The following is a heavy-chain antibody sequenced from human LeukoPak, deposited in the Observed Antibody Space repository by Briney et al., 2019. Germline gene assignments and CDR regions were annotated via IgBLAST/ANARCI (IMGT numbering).Heavy chain of an antibody. Sequence: GASVKVSCKASGYIFTDYYMHWVRQAPGQGLEWMGWINPNSGGTNYAQKFQGRVTMTRDTSISTAYMELSRLRSDDTAVYYCARNFYFDSSGYYHYWGQGTLVTVSS. CDR3: ARNFYFDSSGYYHY. J-gene: IGHJ4*02. D-gene: IGHD3-22*01. V-gene: IGHV1-2*02. CDR1: GYIFTDYY. CDR2: INPNSGGT.